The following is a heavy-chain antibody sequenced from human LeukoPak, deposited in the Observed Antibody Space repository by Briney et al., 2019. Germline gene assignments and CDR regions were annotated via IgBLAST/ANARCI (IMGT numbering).Heavy chain of an antibody. Sequence: SETLSLTCTVSGDSINSSRYHWGWIRRPPGKGLEWIGYIYYSGSTYYNPSLKSRVTISVDTSKNQFSLKLSSVTAADTAVYYCARISRDYYDSSGYDYYFDYWGQGTLVTVSS. CDR1: GDSINSSRYH. V-gene: IGHV4-30-4*08. D-gene: IGHD3-22*01. J-gene: IGHJ4*02. CDR2: IYYSGST. CDR3: ARISRDYYDSSGYDYYFDY.